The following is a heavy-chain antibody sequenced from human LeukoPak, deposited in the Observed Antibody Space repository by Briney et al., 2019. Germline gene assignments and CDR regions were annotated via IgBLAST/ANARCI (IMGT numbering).Heavy chain of an antibody. CDR3: ARDSPYGSGSYSSWFDP. CDR2: IIPIFGTA. CDR1: GGTFSSYA. J-gene: IGHJ5*02. Sequence: GASVKVSCKASGGTFSSYAISWVRQAPGQGLEWMGGIIPIFGTANYAQKFQGRVTITADESTSTAYMELSSLRSEDTAVYYCARDSPYGSGSYSSWFDPWGQGTLVTVSS. V-gene: IGHV1-69*13. D-gene: IGHD3-10*01.